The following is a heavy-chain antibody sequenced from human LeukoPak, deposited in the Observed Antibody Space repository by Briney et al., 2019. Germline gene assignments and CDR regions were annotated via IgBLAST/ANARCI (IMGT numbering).Heavy chain of an antibody. CDR2: ISSSSSYI. CDR3: AKDSLQAGTVTTGGHTNWYFDL. V-gene: IGHV3-21*01. J-gene: IGHJ2*01. CDR1: GFTFSSYA. Sequence: GVSLRLSCAASGFTFSSYAMNWVRQAPGKGLEWVSSISSSSSYIYYADSVKGRFTISRDNAKNSLYLQMNSLRAEDTAVYYCAKDSLQAGTVTTGGHTNWYFDLWGRGTLVTVSS. D-gene: IGHD4-17*01.